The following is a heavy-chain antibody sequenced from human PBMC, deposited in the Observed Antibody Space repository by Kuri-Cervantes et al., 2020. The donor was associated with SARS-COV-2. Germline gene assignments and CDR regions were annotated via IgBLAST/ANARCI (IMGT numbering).Heavy chain of an antibody. CDR2: INPNSGGT. CDR1: GYTFAGYY. V-gene: IGHV1-2*02. D-gene: IGHD6-19*01. CDR3: ARDHPIAVAGTGGDY. J-gene: IGHJ4*02. Sequence: APVKVSCKASGYTFAGYYMHWVRQAPGQGLEWMGWINPNSGGTNYAQKFQGRVTMTRDTSISTAYMELSRLRSDDTAVYYCARDHPIAVAGTGGDYWGQGTLVTVSS.